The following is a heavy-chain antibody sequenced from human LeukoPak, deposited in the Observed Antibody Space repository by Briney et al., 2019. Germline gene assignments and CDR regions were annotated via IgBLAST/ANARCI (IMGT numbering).Heavy chain of an antibody. D-gene: IGHD4-23*01. CDR1: GFTFNSYE. CDR3: VRDDGGNSWDY. CDR2: ITNSGSTK. Sequence: PGGSLRLSCAASGFTFNSYEMNWVRQAPGKGLEWVSYITNSGSTKYYADSVKGRLTISRDNDKNSLYLQMNSLRAEDTAVYYCVRDDGGNSWDYWGQGALVTVSS. V-gene: IGHV3-48*03. J-gene: IGHJ4*02.